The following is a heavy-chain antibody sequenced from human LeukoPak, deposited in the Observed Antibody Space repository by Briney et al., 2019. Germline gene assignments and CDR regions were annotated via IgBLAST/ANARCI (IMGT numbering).Heavy chain of an antibody. Sequence: GGSLRLSCAASGFTFSSYAISWVRQAPGKGLEWVSGISDSGGSTYYADSVKGRFTISRDNSKNTLYLQMNSLRDEDTAVYYCAKDSHWILFDDWGQEILVTVSS. D-gene: IGHD2-2*03. CDR1: GFTFSSYA. CDR3: AKDSHWILFDD. CDR2: ISDSGGST. V-gene: IGHV3-23*01. J-gene: IGHJ4*02.